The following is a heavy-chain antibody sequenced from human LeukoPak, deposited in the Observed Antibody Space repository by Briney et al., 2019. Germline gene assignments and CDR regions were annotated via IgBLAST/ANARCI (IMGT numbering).Heavy chain of an antibody. Sequence: GGSLRLSCAASGFTFSSYSMNWVRQAPGQGLDWVSSISSSSSYIYYADSVKGRFTISRDNAKNSLYLQMNSLRDEDTAVYYCARDQERNAVAGTLGYWGQGTLVTVSS. J-gene: IGHJ4*02. CDR1: GFTFSSYS. CDR3: ARDQERNAVAGTLGY. D-gene: IGHD6-19*01. V-gene: IGHV3-21*01. CDR2: ISSSSSYI.